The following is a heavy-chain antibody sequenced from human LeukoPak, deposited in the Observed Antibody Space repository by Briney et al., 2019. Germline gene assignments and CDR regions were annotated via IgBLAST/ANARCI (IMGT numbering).Heavy chain of an antibody. CDR3: ARAISYYDSSGYYVYYFDS. J-gene: IGHJ4*02. V-gene: IGHV1-69*13. D-gene: IGHD3-22*01. CDR2: IIPIFGTA. Sequence: SVKVSCKASGGTFISYAISWVRQAPGQGLEWMGGIIPIFGTANYAQKFQGRVTITADESTSTAYMELSSLRSEDTAVYYCARAISYYDSSGYYVYYFDSWGQGTLVTVSS. CDR1: GGTFISYA.